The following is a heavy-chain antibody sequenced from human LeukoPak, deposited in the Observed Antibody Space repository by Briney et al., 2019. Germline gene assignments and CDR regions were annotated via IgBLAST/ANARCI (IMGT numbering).Heavy chain of an antibody. CDR1: GFSFISYG. V-gene: IGHV3-30*18. J-gene: IGHJ4*02. CDR3: AKRPSDYGDYVSYFDY. D-gene: IGHD4-17*01. CDR2: ISDDGRSK. Sequence: GGSLRLSCAASGFSFISYGMHWVRQAPGKGLEWVGVISDDGRSKDYADSVKGRFTISRDNAKDTLYLQVNSLRAEDTAVYYCAKRPSDYGDYVSYFDYWGQGTLVTVSS.